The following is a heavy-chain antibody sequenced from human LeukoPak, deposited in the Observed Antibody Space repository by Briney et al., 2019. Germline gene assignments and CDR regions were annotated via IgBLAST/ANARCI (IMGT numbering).Heavy chain of an antibody. Sequence: GESLQISCQGSGYSFTSYWIGWVRPVPGKGLGWMGIIYPGDSDTRYSPSFQGQVTISADKSISTAYLQWSSLKVADTAMYYCERHRGRYCSSTSCLDAFDIWGQGTMVTVSS. D-gene: IGHD2-2*01. V-gene: IGHV5-51*01. J-gene: IGHJ3*02. CDR2: IYPGDSDT. CDR3: ERHRGRYCSSTSCLDAFDI. CDR1: GYSFTSYW.